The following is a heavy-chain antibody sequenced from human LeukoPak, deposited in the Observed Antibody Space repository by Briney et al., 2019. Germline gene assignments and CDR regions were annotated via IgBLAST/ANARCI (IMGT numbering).Heavy chain of an antibody. J-gene: IGHJ4*02. Sequence: SETLSLTWTVSGGSISTYYGNWIRQPPGKGLEWIGYIYFSGSTNYNPSLTSRVTISVDTSKNQFSLKLTSVTAADTAVYYCARDQYPGHYFDYWGQGALVTVSS. V-gene: IGHV4-59*01. CDR3: ARDQYPGHYFDY. D-gene: IGHD1-14*01. CDR2: IYFSGST. CDR1: GGSISTYY.